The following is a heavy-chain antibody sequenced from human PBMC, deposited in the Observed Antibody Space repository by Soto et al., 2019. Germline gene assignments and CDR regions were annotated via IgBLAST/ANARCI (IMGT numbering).Heavy chain of an antibody. J-gene: IGHJ6*02. CDR3: ARGYSKYYDFWSGYGPLHYYYGMDV. CDR2: INHSGST. CDR1: GGSFSGYY. Sequence: PSETLSLTCAVYGGSFSGYYWSWIRQPPGKGLEWIGEINHSGSTNYNPSLKSRVTISVDTSKNQFSLKLSSVTAADTAVYYCARGYSKYYDFWSGYGPLHYYYGMDVWGQGITVTVSS. V-gene: IGHV4-34*01. D-gene: IGHD3-3*01.